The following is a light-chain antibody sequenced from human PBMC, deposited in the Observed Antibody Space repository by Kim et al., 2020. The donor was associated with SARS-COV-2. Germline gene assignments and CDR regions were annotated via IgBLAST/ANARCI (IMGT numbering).Light chain of an antibody. Sequence: DIQLTQSPSFLSASVGDRVTITCRASQGISSSLAWYQQKPGKALKLLIYTASTLQSGVPSRFSGTGSGTEFTLTISSLQPEDFATYYCQQLSTYPLTFGPGTNVDIK. CDR1: QGISSS. CDR3: QQLSTYPLT. J-gene: IGKJ3*01. CDR2: TAS. V-gene: IGKV1-9*01.